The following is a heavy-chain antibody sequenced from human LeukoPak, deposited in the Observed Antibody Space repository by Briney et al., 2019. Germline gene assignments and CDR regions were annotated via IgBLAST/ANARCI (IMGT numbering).Heavy chain of an antibody. D-gene: IGHD3-10*02. V-gene: IGHV3-48*04. CDR2: ISSSGSTI. CDR1: DFTFSTYG. J-gene: IGHJ6*04. CDR3: AELGITMIGGV. Sequence: SGGSLRLSCAASDFTFSTYGMNWVRQAPGKGLEWVSYISSSGSTIYYADSVKGRFTISRDNAKNSLYLQMNSLRAEDTAVYYCAELGITMIGGVWGKGTTVTISS.